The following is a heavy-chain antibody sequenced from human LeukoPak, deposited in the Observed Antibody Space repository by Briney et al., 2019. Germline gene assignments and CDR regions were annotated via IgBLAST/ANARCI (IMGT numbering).Heavy chain of an antibody. V-gene: IGHV3-23*01. D-gene: IGHD5/OR15-5a*01. CDR1: GFTFSSHA. CDR2: ISGSGGST. Sequence: PGGSLRLSCAASGFTFSSHAMSWVRQAPGKGLEWVSAISGSGGSTYYADSVKGRFTISRDNSKNTLYLQMNSLRAEDTAVYYCAKRGYIVSGAFDVWGQGAMVTVSS. J-gene: IGHJ3*01. CDR3: AKRGYIVSGAFDV.